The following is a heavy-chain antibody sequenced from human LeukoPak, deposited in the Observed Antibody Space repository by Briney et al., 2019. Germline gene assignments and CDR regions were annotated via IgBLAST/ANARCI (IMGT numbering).Heavy chain of an antibody. J-gene: IGHJ5*02. CDR3: ARPYYYDSRIDP. Sequence: SQTLSLTCTVSGGSISSGDYYWSWLRQPPGKGLEWIAYMYYSGSTYYNPSLKSRVTMSADTSKNQLSLKLSSVTAADTAVYYCARPYYYDSRIDPWGQGILVTVSS. D-gene: IGHD3-22*01. CDR2: MYYSGST. CDR1: GGSISSGDYY. V-gene: IGHV4-30-4*01.